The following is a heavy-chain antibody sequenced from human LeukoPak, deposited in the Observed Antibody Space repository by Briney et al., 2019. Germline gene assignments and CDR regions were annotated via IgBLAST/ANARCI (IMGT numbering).Heavy chain of an antibody. J-gene: IGHJ6*02. CDR2: IKQDGSEK. Sequence: QPGRSLRLSCAASGFTFSSYGMHWVREAPGKGLEWVANIKQDGSEKYYVDSVKGRFTISRDNAKNSLYLQMNSLRAEDTAVYYCARGLRFLEWLFHGNYYYGMDVWGQGTTVTVSS. CDR3: ARGLRFLEWLFHGNYYYGMDV. CDR1: GFTFSSYG. V-gene: IGHV3-7*03. D-gene: IGHD3-3*01.